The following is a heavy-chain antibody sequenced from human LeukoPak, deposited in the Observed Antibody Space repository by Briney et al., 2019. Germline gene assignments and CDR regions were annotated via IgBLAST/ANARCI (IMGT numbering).Heavy chain of an antibody. CDR1: GGTFSSYA. J-gene: IGHJ4*02. V-gene: IGHV1-69*04. CDR3: ARDRGSGSYWVPYFDY. D-gene: IGHD3-10*01. Sequence: SVKVSCQASGGTFSSYAISWVRQAPAQGLEWMGRIIPILGIANYAQKFQGRVTITADKSTSTAYMELSSLRSEDTAVYYCARDRGSGSYWVPYFDYWGQGTLVTVSS. CDR2: IIPILGIA.